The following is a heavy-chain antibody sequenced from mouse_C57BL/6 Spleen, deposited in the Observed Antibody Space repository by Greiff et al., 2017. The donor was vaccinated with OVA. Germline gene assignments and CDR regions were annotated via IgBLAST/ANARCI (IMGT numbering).Heavy chain of an antibody. CDR2: INPNNGGT. Sequence: VQLQQSGPELVKPGASVKMSCKASGYTFTDYNMPWVKQSQGKSLEWIGYINPNNGGTSYNQKFKGKATLTVNKSSSTAYMELRSLTSEDSAVYYCARRRTGSYFDYWGQGTTLTVSS. J-gene: IGHJ2*01. V-gene: IGHV1-22*01. CDR1: GYTFTDYN. D-gene: IGHD4-1*01. CDR3: ARRRTGSYFDY.